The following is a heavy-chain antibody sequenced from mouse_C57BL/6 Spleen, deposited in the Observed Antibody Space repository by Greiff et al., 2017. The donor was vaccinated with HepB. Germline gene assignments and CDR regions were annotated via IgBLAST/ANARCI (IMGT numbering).Heavy chain of an antibody. V-gene: IGHV1-50*01. CDR1: GYTFTSYW. Sequence: VQLQQPGAELVKPGASVKLSCKASGYTFTSYWMQWVKPRPGQGLEWIGEIDPSDCYTNYHQKFKGKATLTVDTSSSTAYMQLSSLTSEDSAVYYCARLGGAFDYWGQGTTLTVAS. CDR2: IDPSDCYT. J-gene: IGHJ2*01. CDR3: ARLGGAFDY.